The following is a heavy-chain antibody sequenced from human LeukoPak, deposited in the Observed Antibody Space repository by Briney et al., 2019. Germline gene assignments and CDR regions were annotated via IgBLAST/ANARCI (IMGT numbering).Heavy chain of an antibody. CDR1: GFTFSDYY. V-gene: IGHV3-11*01. CDR2: ISSSGSTI. J-gene: IGHJ6*03. D-gene: IGHD3-16*02. CDR3: AKSWGYTRPYYNYMDV. Sequence: GGSLRLPCAASGFTFSDYYMSWIRQAPGKGLEWVSYISSSGSTIYYADSVKGRFTISRDNAKNSLYLQMNSLRAEDTAVYYCAKSWGYTRPYYNYMDVWGKGTTVTVSS.